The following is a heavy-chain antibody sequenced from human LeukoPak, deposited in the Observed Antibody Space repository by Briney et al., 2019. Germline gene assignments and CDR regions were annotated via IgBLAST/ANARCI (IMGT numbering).Heavy chain of an antibody. CDR2: IYPGDSDT. CDR3: ARRQDADYALGH. V-gene: IGHV5-51*01. Sequence: GESLKISCKGSGYSFTGYWIGWVRQLPGKGLEWMGIIYPGDSDTRYNPSFQGQITISADKSISTAYLQWSSLKASDTAIYYCARRQDADYALGHWGQGTLVTVSS. CDR1: GYSFTGYW. J-gene: IGHJ4*02. D-gene: IGHD4-17*01.